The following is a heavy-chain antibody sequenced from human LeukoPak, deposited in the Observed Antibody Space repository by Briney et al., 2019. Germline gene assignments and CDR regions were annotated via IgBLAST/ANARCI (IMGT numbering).Heavy chain of an antibody. Sequence: GGSLRLSCAASGFTFDDYGMSWARQAPGKGLEWVSGINWNGGSTGYADSVKGRFTISRDNAKNSLYLQMNSLRAEDTALYHCARDSSGSYYLSYYGMDVWGQGTTVTVSS. CDR2: INWNGGST. CDR1: GFTFDDYG. V-gene: IGHV3-20*01. D-gene: IGHD3-10*01. J-gene: IGHJ6*02. CDR3: ARDSSGSYYLSYYGMDV.